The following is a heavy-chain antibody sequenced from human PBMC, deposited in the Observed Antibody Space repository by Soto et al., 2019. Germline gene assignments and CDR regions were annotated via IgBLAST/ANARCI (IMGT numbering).Heavy chain of an antibody. D-gene: IGHD6-19*01. V-gene: IGHV1-69*12. CDR2: IIPIFGTA. J-gene: IGHJ4*02. CDR3: AGQRSSGWKYYFDY. Sequence: QVQLVQSGAEVKKPGSSVKVSCKASGGTFSSYAISWVRQAPGQGLEWMGGIIPIFGTANYAQKFQGRVTITADESTSRAYMELSSLRSEDTAVYYWAGQRSSGWKYYFDYWGQGTLVTVSS. CDR1: GGTFSSYA.